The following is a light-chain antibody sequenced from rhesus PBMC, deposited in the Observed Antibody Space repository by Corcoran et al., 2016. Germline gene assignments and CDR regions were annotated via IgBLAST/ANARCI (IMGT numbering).Light chain of an antibody. V-gene: IGKV1S15*01. CDR2: YAS. J-gene: IGKJ2*01. Sequence: DIQMTQSPSSLSASVGDTVTITCRASQGISNNLAWYQQKPGKVPKVLIYYASTLQSGVPSRFSGTGSWTYFTLTISSLQPEDFTTYYCQHGYGTPYSFGQGTKVEIK. CDR1: QGISNN. CDR3: QHGYGTPYS.